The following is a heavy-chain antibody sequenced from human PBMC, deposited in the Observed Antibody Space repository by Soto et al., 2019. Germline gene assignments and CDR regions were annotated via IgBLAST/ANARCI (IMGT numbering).Heavy chain of an antibody. J-gene: IGHJ5*02. CDR2: LSAYNGYT. CDR1: GYTFTSDG. V-gene: IGHV1-18*04. D-gene: IGHD2-2*01. CDR3: ARVVPRAEAWFGP. Sequence: ASVKVSGKASGYTFTSDGISWVRRAPGQGVEWMGCLSAYNGYTNYAQKLRGRVTMTTDTSTSTAYMELRSLRSDDTAVYYCARVVPRAEAWFGPWGQGPLVSGSA.